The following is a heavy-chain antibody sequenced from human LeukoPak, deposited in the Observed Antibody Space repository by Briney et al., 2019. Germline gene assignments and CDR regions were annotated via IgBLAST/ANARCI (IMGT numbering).Heavy chain of an antibody. CDR1: GYSFTGYY. V-gene: IGHV1-2*02. D-gene: IGHD6-13*01. Sequence: ASVKVSCKAPGYSFTGYYMHWVRQAPGQGLEWMGWINPNSGGTNYAQKFQGRVTMTRDTSISTAYMELSRLRSDDTAVYYCAREVISSSWFPFDYWGTGTLVTVSS. CDR2: INPNSGGT. J-gene: IGHJ4*02. CDR3: AREVISSSWFPFDY.